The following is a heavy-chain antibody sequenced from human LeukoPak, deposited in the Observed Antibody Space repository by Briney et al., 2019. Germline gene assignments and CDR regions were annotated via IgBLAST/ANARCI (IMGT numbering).Heavy chain of an antibody. D-gene: IGHD2-2*01. CDR1: GFSFSIYF. Sequence: PGGSLRLSCAASGFSFSIYFMNWVRQAPGKGLEWVSGINWSGGSTGYADPLRGRFTISRDNAKNSLYLQMDSLRAEDTALYYCARAPITSPFYFDYWGQGTLVTVSS. J-gene: IGHJ4*02. CDR2: INWSGGST. V-gene: IGHV3-20*04. CDR3: ARAPITSPFYFDY.